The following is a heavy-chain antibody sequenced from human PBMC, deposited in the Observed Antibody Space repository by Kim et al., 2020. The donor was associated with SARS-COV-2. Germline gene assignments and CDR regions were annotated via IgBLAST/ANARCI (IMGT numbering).Heavy chain of an antibody. CDR3: AREAAGTNWFDP. Sequence: YYNPSLKSRVTISVDTSKNQFSLKLSSVTAADTAVYYCAREAAGTNWFDPWGQGTLVTVSS. D-gene: IGHD6-13*01. J-gene: IGHJ5*02. V-gene: IGHV4-39*07.